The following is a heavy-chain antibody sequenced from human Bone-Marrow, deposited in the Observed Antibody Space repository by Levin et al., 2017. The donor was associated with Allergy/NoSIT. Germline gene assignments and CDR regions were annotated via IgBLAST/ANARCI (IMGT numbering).Heavy chain of an antibody. D-gene: IGHD1/OR15-1a*01. Sequence: RGESLKISCEASGFDFHIYVMNWVRQAPGKGLEWLSSITTGSNYKYYVDSVRGRFVISRDNGRNSLYLQMNSLRAEDTAVYFCARSHPLTGTTHLSYQDGMDVWGQGTTVTASS. J-gene: IGHJ6*02. CDR2: ITTGSNYK. CDR1: GFDFHIYV. CDR3: ARSHPLTGTTHLSYQDGMDV. V-gene: IGHV3-21*01.